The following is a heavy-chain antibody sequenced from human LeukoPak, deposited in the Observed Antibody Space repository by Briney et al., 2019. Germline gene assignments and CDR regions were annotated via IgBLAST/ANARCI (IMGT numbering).Heavy chain of an antibody. CDR3: AKGRLLWFGELFSPFDY. J-gene: IGHJ4*02. D-gene: IGHD3-10*01. CDR1: GFTFSSYS. Sequence: PGGSLRLSCAASGFTFSSYSMNWVRQAPGKGLEWVPSISSSSSYIYYADSVKGRFTISRDNAKNSLYLQMNSLRAEDTAVYYCAKGRLLWFGELFSPFDYWGQGTLVTVSS. CDR2: ISSSSSYI. V-gene: IGHV3-21*04.